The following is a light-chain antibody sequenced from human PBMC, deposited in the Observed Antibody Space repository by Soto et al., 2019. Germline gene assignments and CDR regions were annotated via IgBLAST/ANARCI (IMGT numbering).Light chain of an antibody. Sequence: AIRMTQSPSSLSASTGDRVTITCRASQGISSYLAWYQQKPGKAPKLLIYAASTLQSGVPSRFSGSGSGTDFTLTISCMQSEDFATYYCQQSYSTSWTFGQGTKGDIK. J-gene: IGKJ1*01. CDR2: AAS. CDR1: QGISSY. CDR3: QQSYSTSWT. V-gene: IGKV1-8*01.